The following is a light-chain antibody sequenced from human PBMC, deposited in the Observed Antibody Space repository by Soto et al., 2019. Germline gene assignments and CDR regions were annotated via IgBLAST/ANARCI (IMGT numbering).Light chain of an antibody. CDR3: SSYAGSYSGV. CDR2: EVS. V-gene: IGLV2-8*01. J-gene: IGLJ3*02. CDR1: SSDVGGYNY. Sequence: QSALTQPPSASGSPGQSVSISCTGTSSDVGGYNYVSWYQQHPGKAPKLMIYEVSKRPSGVPDRFSGSKSGNTASLTVSGLQDEDEADYCCSSYAGSYSGVFGGGTKLTVL.